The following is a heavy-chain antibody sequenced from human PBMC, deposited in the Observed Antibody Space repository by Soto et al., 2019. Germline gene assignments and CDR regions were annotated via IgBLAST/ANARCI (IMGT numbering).Heavy chain of an antibody. D-gene: IGHD3-9*01. CDR2: ISSSSSYI. J-gene: IGHJ6*02. CDR3: ARHSTRWFDYYYYGMDV. CDR1: GFTFSSYS. Sequence: GGSLRLSCAASGFTFSSYSMNWVRQAPGKGLEWVSSISSSSSYIYYADSVKGRFTISRDNAKNSLYLQMNSLRAEDTAVYYCARHSTRWFDYYYYGMDVWGQGTTVTVS. V-gene: IGHV3-21*01.